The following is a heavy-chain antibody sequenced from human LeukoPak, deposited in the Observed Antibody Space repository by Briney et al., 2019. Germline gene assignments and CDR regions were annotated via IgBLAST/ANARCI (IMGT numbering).Heavy chain of an antibody. J-gene: IGHJ4*02. V-gene: IGHV4-59*01. CDR3: ARAPSSGYYSWYFDY. Sequence: SETLSLTCTVSGGSISSYYWSWIRQPPGKGLEWIGYIYYSGSTNYNPSLKSRVTISVDTSKNQFSLKLSSVTAADTAVYYCARAPSSGYYSWYFDYWGQGTLVTVSS. D-gene: IGHD3-22*01. CDR1: GGSISSYY. CDR2: IYYSGST.